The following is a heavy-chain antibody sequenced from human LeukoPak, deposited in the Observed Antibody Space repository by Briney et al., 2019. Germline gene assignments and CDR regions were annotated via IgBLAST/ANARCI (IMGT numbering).Heavy chain of an antibody. CDR1: GYSISSGYY. D-gene: IGHD5-18*01. CDR2: IYHSGNT. Sequence: SETLSLTCTVSGYSISSGYYWGWIRQPPGKGLEWIGSIYHSGNTYYNPSLKSRVTISVDTSKNQFSLKLSPVTAADTAVYYCARPNGYTNWFDPWGQGTLVTVSS. CDR3: ARPNGYTNWFDP. J-gene: IGHJ5*02. V-gene: IGHV4-38-2*02.